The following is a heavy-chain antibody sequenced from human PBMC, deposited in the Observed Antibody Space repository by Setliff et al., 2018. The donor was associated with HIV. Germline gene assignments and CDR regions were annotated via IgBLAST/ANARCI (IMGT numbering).Heavy chain of an antibody. V-gene: IGHV3-30*02. CDR2: IRNDGSNK. CDR1: GFTFSSYG. D-gene: IGHD6-19*01. Sequence: LRLSCAASGFTFSSYGMHWVRQAPGKGLECVAFIRNDGSNKYYADSVKGRFTISRDDSKNTVYLQMNSLRAEDTAVYYCAKTSGWTTIDYWGQGTLVTVPQ. CDR3: AKTSGWTTIDY. J-gene: IGHJ4*02.